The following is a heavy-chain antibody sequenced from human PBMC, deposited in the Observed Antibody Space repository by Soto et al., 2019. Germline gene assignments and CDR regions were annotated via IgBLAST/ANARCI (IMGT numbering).Heavy chain of an antibody. CDR3: AKDPSPQPIPAVTPGWFDP. J-gene: IGHJ5*02. V-gene: IGHV4-31*03. Sequence: PSETLSLTCTVSGDSIRDGGYYWAWIRQRPGKGLEWMGYIYFTGKTDYNPSLANRLTMSVDMSRRQLYLRLTSVTAADTAVYFCAKDPSPQPIPAVTPGWFDPWGQGISVTVSS. CDR1: GDSIRDGGYY. CDR2: IYFTGKT. D-gene: IGHD4-4*01.